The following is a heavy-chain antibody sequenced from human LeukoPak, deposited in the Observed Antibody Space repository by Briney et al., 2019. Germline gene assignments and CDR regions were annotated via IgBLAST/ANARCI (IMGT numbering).Heavy chain of an antibody. J-gene: IGHJ4*02. CDR3: AKLGYSSGWYSFFDY. CDR2: INGDGSST. Sequence: PGGSLRLSCAGSGFIFSQFWMQWVRQVPGKGLVWVSRINGDGSSTNYADSVKGRFTISRDNSKNTLYLQMNSLRAEDTAVYYCAKLGYSSGWYSFFDYWGQGTLVTVSS. D-gene: IGHD6-19*01. V-gene: IGHV3-74*01. CDR1: GFIFSQFW.